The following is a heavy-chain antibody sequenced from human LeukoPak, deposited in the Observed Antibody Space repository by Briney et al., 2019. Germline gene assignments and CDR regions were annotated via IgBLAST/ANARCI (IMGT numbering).Heavy chain of an antibody. D-gene: IGHD3-10*01. V-gene: IGHV1-69*13. CDR1: GGPFSSYA. J-gene: IGHJ5*02. CDR3: ARGRYGSGTVHWFDP. Sequence: SVKLSCKASGGPFSSYAISWVRQAPGHGLEWIGGIIPIFGTVNYAQKIQGSVTDTPDESTRPASMELSSLRSEDAAVYDCARGRYGSGTVHWFDPWGQGTLVTVSS. CDR2: IIPIFGTV.